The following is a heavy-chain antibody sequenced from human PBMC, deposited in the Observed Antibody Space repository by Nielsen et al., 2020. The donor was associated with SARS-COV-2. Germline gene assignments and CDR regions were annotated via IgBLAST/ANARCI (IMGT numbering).Heavy chain of an antibody. J-gene: IGHJ6*02. CDR1: GGTFSSYG. CDR3: ARVDAGYRSNPSTEYGMDV. Sequence: SVKVSCKASGGTFSSYGISWVRQAPGQGLEWMGGIIPISGTANYTQKFQGRVTITANESTGTAYIELSCLRSEDTAVYYCARVDAGYRSNPSTEYGMDVWGQGTTVTVSS. D-gene: IGHD6-13*01. V-gene: IGHV1-69*13. CDR2: IIPISGTA.